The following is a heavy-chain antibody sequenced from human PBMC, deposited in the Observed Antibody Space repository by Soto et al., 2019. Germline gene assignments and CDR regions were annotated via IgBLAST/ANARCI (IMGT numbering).Heavy chain of an antibody. J-gene: IGHJ4*02. CDR3: AREVGGYSQFDD. D-gene: IGHD5-12*01. V-gene: IGHV4-30-2*01. CDR2: IYHGGST. Sequence: PSETLSLTCSVSGASVTRDGNCWTWIRQPPGEGLEFVASIYHGGSTFYNPSLRSRVTISLDRSKNQFSLKLTSVTAADTAVYYCAREVGGYSQFDDWGQGTLVTVSS. CDR1: GASVTRDGNC.